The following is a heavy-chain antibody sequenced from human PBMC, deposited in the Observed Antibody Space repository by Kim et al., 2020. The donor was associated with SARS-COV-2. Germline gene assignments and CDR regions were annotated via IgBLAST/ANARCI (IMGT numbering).Heavy chain of an antibody. D-gene: IGHD3-3*01. CDR2: MNPNSGNT. CDR1: GYTFTSYD. V-gene: IGHV1-8*01. Sequence: ASVKVSCKASGYTFTSYDINWVRQATGQGLEWMGWMNPNSGNTGYAQKFRGRVTMTRNTTISTAYMELSSLRSEETAVYYCARRGRPRITIFGVVVYGMDVWGQGTTVTVSS. CDR3: ARRGRPRITIFGVVVYGMDV. J-gene: IGHJ6*02.